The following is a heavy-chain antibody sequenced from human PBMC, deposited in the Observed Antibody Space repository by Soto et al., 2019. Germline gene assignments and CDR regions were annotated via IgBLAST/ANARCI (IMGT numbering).Heavy chain of an antibody. V-gene: IGHV3-7*01. J-gene: IGHJ1*01. CDR1: GFTFSSYW. CDR2: INQEGSEK. CDR3: ARELVVGPAEYFHH. Sequence: SGGSLRLSCAASGFTFSSYWMSWVRQVPGKGLEWVANINQEGSEKYYLDSVKGRFTISRGNAKNSLYLQMSSLGAEDTAVYYCARELVVGPAEYFHHWGQGTLVTVSS. D-gene: IGHD3-22*01.